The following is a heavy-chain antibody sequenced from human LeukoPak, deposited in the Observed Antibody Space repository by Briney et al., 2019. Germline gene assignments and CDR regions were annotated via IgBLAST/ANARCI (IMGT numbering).Heavy chain of an antibody. Sequence: GGSLRLFCAASGFTFSSYSMIGLRQAPGKGLEGVSSICSGSSYIYYADSVKGRFTISRDNAKNSLYLQMSSLRAEDTAVYYCARVAGTTYYYYGMDVWGQGTTVTVSS. D-gene: IGHD6-19*01. CDR3: ARVAGTTYYYYGMDV. CDR2: ICSGSSYI. J-gene: IGHJ6*02. V-gene: IGHV3-21*01. CDR1: GFTFSSYS.